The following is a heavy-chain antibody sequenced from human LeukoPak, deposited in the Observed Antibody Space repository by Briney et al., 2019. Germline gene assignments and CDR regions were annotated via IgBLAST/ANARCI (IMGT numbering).Heavy chain of an antibody. CDR3: ARVALRGSGWYRWFDP. CDR2: MNPYNDNT. V-gene: IGHV1-18*01. J-gene: IGHJ5*02. CDR1: GYTFTSYG. Sequence: ASVKVSCKASGYTFTSYGISWVRQAPGQGLEWMGWMNPYNDNTNYAQNLHGRVTMTTDASTSTAYMELRSLRSDDTAVYYCARVALRGSGWYRWFDPWGQGTLVTVSS. D-gene: IGHD6-19*01.